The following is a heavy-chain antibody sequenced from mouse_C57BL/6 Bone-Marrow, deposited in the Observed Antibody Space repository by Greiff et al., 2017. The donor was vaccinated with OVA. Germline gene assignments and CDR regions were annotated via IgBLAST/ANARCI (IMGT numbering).Heavy chain of an antibody. CDR1: GFTFSDYY. J-gene: IGHJ4*01. D-gene: IGHD2-13*01. V-gene: IGHV5-12*01. CDR2: ISNGGGST. CDR3: AKHRGDYGYAMES. Sequence: EVKVEESGGGLVQPGGSLKLSCAASGFTFSDYYMYWVRQTPEKRLEWVAYISNGGGSTYYPDTVKGRFTISRDNAKNTLYLQMSRLKSEETAMYNCAKHRGDYGYAMESWGQKNSDTVSS.